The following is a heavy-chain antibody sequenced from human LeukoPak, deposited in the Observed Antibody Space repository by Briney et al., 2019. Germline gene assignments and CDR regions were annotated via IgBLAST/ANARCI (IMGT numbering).Heavy chain of an antibody. CDR3: ASRTTVTKSGAFDI. CDR2: IYTSGST. CDR1: GGSISSYY. D-gene: IGHD4-17*01. Sequence: PSETLSLTCTVSGGSISSYYWSWIRQPAGKGLEWIGRIYTSGSTNYNPPLKSRVTMSVDTSKNQFSLKLSSVTAADTAVYYCASRTTVTKSGAFDIWGQGTMVTVSS. J-gene: IGHJ3*02. V-gene: IGHV4-4*07.